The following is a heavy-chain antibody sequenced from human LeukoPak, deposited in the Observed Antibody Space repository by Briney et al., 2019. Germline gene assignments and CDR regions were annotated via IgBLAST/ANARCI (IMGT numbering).Heavy chain of an antibody. CDR1: GYTFISYA. J-gene: IGHJ6*03. D-gene: IGHD1-14*01. V-gene: IGHV7-4-1*02. Sequence: GASVKVSCKASGYTFISYAMNWVRQAPGQGLEWMGWINTNTGNPTYAQGFTGRFVFSLDTSVSTAYLQISSLKAEDTAVYYCARDTSSENYYYYYMDVWGKGTTVTVSS. CDR2: INTNTGNP. CDR3: ARDTSSENYYYYYMDV.